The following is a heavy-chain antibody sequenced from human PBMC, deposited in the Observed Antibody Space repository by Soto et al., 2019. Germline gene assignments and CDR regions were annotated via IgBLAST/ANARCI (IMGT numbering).Heavy chain of an antibody. CDR1: GFTFGNYG. V-gene: IGHV3-23*01. J-gene: IGHJ4*02. D-gene: IGHD5-12*01. CDR3: AKDRDGYTNQVDY. Sequence: EVHLLESVGGLVQPGGSLRLSCSASGFTFGNYGMSWVRQAPGKGLEWVSAITGRGSYTYYADSVRGRFTISRDNSKNTLSLQMNSLSAGDTAIYYCAKDRDGYTNQVDYWGQGTLVTVSS. CDR2: ITGRGSYT.